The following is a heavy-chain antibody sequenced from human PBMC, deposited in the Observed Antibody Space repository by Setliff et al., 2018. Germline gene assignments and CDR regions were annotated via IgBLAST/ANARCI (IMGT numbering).Heavy chain of an antibody. CDR2: INPNNGGT. CDR3: VREGLSFGPGCCPNWLDP. V-gene: IGHV1-2*06. Sequence: ASVKVSCKASGYTFTDHYLYWVRQAPGQGLECMGRINPNNGGTNYAQKFQGRVTLTRDTSITTVYMELSTLTSDDTAVYYCVREGLSFGPGCCPNWLDPWGQGTQVTVSS. J-gene: IGHJ5*02. CDR1: GYTFTDHY. D-gene: IGHD3-3*01.